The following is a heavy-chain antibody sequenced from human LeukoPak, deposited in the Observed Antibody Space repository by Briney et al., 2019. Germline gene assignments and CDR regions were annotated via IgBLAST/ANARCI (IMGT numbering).Heavy chain of an antibody. CDR2: IYYSGST. D-gene: IGHD5-12*01. V-gene: IGHV4-39*07. CDR1: GGSISSSSYY. CDR3: ARGQVATIKSARGPPPIHWFDP. Sequence: SETLSLTCTVSGGSISSSSYYWGWTRQPPGMGLEWIGSIYYSGSTYYNPSLKSRVTISVDTSKNQFSLKLSSVTAADTAVYYCARGQVATIKSARGPPPIHWFDPWGQGTLVTVSS. J-gene: IGHJ5*02.